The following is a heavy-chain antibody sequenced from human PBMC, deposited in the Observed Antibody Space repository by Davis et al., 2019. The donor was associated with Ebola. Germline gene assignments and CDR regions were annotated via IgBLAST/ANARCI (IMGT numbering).Heavy chain of an antibody. CDR2: ISHDGTNT. CDR3: AKDGGMIYAISLLDF. Sequence: GGSLRLSCAASGFTFYSYAMSWVRQAPGKGLEWVALISHDGTNTYYSDSVKGRFTISRDNSKYTLYLQIDSLRAEDSAVYYCAKDGGMIYAISLLDFWGQGTLVTVSS. CDR1: GFTFYSYA. V-gene: IGHV3-30*04. J-gene: IGHJ4*02. D-gene: IGHD2-8*01.